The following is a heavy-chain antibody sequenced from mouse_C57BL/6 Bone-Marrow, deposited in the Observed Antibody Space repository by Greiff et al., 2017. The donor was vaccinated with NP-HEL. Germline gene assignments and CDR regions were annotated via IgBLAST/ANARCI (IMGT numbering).Heavy chain of an antibody. CDR3: ARGWVATSTCYYFDY. J-gene: IGHJ2*01. CDR2: INPNNGGT. CDR1: GYTFTDYY. D-gene: IGHD1-1*02. V-gene: IGHV1-26*01. Sequence: EVQLQQSGPELVKPGASVKISCKASGYTFTDYYMNWVKQSHGKSLEWIGDINPNNGGTSYNQKFKGKATLTVDKSSSTAYMELRSLTSEDSAVYDCARGWVATSTCYYFDYWGQGTTLTVSS.